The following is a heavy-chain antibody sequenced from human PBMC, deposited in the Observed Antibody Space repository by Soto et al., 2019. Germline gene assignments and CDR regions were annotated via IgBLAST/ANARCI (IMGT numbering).Heavy chain of an antibody. V-gene: IGHV1-69*13. CDR2: IIPIFGTA. J-gene: IGHJ6*02. D-gene: IGHD2-15*01. CDR3: ARVIYCSGGSCYGAHEKYYYGMDV. CDR1: GGTFSSYA. Sequence: GASVKVSCKASGGTFSSYAISWVRQAPGQGLEWMGGIIPIFGTANYAQKSQGRVTITADESTSTAYMELSSLRSEDTAVYYCARVIYCSGGSCYGAHEKYYYGMDVWGQGTTVTVSS.